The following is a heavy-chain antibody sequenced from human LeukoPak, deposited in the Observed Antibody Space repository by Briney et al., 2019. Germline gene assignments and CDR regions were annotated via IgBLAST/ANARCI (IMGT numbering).Heavy chain of an antibody. CDR2: IYSSGNT. CDR1: GASISSSNYY. D-gene: IGHD5-12*01. V-gene: IGHV4-39*01. J-gene: IGHJ4*02. Sequence: SETLSLTCAVSGASISSSNYYWGWVRQSPGKGLEWIGNIYSSGNTYYNASLKSRVTMYIDTSKNQFSLKLSSVTAADTAMYYCTKSNGYGLIDYWGQGTLVTVSS. CDR3: TKSNGYGLIDY.